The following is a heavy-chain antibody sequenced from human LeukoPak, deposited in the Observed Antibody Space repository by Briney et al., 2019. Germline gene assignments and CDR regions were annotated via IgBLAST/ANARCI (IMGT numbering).Heavy chain of an antibody. V-gene: IGHV4-59*08. D-gene: IGHD1-26*01. J-gene: IGHJ5*02. CDR3: AGTLMGNWFGP. Sequence: SETLSLTCTVSGGSMSSYYWSWIRQPPGKGLEWVGYSYYSGSTNYNPSLKSRVTISVATSKNQFSLKLTSVTAADTAVYYCAGTLMGNWFGPWGQGTLVTVSS. CDR2: SYYSGST. CDR1: GGSMSSYY.